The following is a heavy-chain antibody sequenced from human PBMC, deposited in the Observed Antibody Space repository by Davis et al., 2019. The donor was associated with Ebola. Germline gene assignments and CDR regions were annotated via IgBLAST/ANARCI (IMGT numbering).Heavy chain of an antibody. CDR3: ARLSTRVDY. CDR2: INPSGGST. J-gene: IGHJ4*02. D-gene: IGHD5/OR15-5a*01. Sequence: ASVKVSCKASGGTFSSYAISWVRQAPGQGLEWMGIINPSGGSTSYAQKFQGRVTMTRDTSTSTVYMELSSLRSEDTAVYYCARLSTRVDYWGQGTLVTVSS. V-gene: IGHV1-46*01. CDR1: GGTFSSYA.